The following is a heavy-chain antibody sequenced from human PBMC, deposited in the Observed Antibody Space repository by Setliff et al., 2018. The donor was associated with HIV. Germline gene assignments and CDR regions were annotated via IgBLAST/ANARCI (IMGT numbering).Heavy chain of an antibody. J-gene: IGHJ4*02. Sequence: LSLTCAVYGGSFSGFYWTFIRQSPGKGLEWIGEVTHSGTTTYDPSFKRRITISVDTSKNQFSLKLTSVTAADMGVYYCARGRKKTLAVSGTRYFDFWGQGTLVTVSS. CDR2: VTHSGTT. CDR1: GGSFSGFY. V-gene: IGHV4-34*01. CDR3: ARGRKKTLAVSGTRYFDF. D-gene: IGHD6-19*01.